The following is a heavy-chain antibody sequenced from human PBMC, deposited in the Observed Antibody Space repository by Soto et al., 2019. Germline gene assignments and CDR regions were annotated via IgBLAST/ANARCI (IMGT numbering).Heavy chain of an antibody. CDR1: GGTFSSYA. Sequence: QVQLVQSGAEVKKPGSSVKVSCKASGGTFSSYAISWGRQAPGQGLEWMGGIIPIFGTANYAQKFQGRVTTTADKSPSTPYMELSSLRSENPAVYYCARPYSTSSVERGSTMVRGVPARFDYWGQGTLVTVAS. J-gene: IGHJ4*02. D-gene: IGHD3-10*01. CDR3: ARPYSTSSVERGSTMVRGVPARFDY. V-gene: IGHV1-69*06. CDR2: IIPIFGTA.